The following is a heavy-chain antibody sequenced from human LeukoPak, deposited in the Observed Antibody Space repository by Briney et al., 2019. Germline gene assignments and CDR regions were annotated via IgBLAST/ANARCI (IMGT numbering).Heavy chain of an antibody. CDR2: ITGSGSKT. CDR3: AKASRDYPLYYYGMDV. J-gene: IGHJ6*02. V-gene: IGHV3-23*01. Sequence: GGSLRLSYAASGFXFSNYGIAWVRQAPGKGLEWVSAITGSGSKTYYADSVKGRFTISRDNSKNTLSLQRNSLRAEDTAVYYCAKASRDYPLYYYGMDVWGQGSTVTVSS. D-gene: IGHD3-10*01. CDR1: GFXFSNYG.